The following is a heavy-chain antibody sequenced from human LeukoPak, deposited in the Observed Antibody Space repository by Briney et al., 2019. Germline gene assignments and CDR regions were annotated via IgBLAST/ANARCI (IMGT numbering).Heavy chain of an antibody. CDR3: ARDGGFGDTDYWYFDL. J-gene: IGHJ2*01. V-gene: IGHV3-21*01. Sequence: PGGSLRLSCAASGFTFSNYRMNWVRPAPGKGLEWVSSISRSSSYIYYADSVRGRFTISRDNAKKSLYLQMNSLRAEDTAVYYCARDGGFGDTDYWYFDLWGRGTLVTVSS. D-gene: IGHD3-3*01. CDR1: GFTFSNYR. CDR2: ISRSSSYI.